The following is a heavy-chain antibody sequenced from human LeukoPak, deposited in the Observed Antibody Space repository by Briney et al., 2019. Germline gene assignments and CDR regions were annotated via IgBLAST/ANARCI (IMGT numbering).Heavy chain of an antibody. J-gene: IGHJ2*01. D-gene: IGHD3-9*01. CDR2: IYYSGST. CDR3: ARDPVGDFYDILTGPLGYFDL. CDR1: GGSISSYY. Sequence: PSETLSLTCTVSGGSISSYYWSWIRQPPGKGLEWIGYIYYSGSTNYNPSLKSRVTISVDTSKNQFSLKLSSVTAADTAVYYCARDPVGDFYDILTGPLGYFDLWGRGTLVTVSS. V-gene: IGHV4-59*01.